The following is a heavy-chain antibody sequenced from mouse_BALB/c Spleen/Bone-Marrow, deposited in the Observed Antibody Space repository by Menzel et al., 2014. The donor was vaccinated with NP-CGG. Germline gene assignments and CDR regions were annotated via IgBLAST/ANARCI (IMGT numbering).Heavy chain of an antibody. CDR2: ISNGGGST. D-gene: IGHD2-1*01. Sequence: DVMLVESGGGLVQPGGSLKLSRATSGFTFSDYYMYWVRQTPEKRLEWVAYISNGGGSTYYPDTVKGRFTISRDNAKNTLYLQMSRLKSEDTAMYYCARHLYGNYGAMDYWGQGTSVTVSS. CDR1: GFTFSDYY. V-gene: IGHV5-12*02. CDR3: ARHLYGNYGAMDY. J-gene: IGHJ4*01.